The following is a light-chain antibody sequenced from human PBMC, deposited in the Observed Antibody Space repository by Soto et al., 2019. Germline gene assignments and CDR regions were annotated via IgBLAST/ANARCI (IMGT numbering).Light chain of an antibody. CDR1: SSVVGNYKY. J-gene: IGLJ3*02. Sequence: QSALTQSPSASGSPGQSVTISCTGTSSVVGNYKYVSWYQQHPGKAPKLMIYEVSKRPSGVPDRFSGSKSGNTASLTVSGLQVEDEADYYCSSYAGSNLWVFGGGTKLTVL. CDR3: SSYAGSNLWV. CDR2: EVS. V-gene: IGLV2-8*01.